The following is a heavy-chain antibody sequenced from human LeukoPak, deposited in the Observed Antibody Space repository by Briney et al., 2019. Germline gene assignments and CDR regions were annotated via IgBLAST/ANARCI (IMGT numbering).Heavy chain of an antibody. V-gene: IGHV3-74*01. CDR3: AREGFYFFDF. J-gene: IGHJ4*01. CDR2: INSDGINT. Sequence: GGSLRLSCAASGFTFSNYWMHWVRQAPGKGLVWVSRINSDGINTSYADSVKGRFTISRDNAKNTLNLQMNSLRAEDSAIYYCAREGFYFFDFWGQGTLVTVSS. CDR1: GFTFSNYW.